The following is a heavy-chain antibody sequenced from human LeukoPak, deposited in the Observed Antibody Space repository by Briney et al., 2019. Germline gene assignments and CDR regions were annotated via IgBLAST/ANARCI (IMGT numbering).Heavy chain of an antibody. D-gene: IGHD1-26*01. CDR3: AILGLYSGSYGANFDY. Sequence: AAVKVSCKASGYTFTSYGISWVRQAPGQGREWMGCISAYNGNTNYAQKLQGRVTMTTDTSTSTAYMELRSLRSDDTAVYCCAILGLYSGSYGANFDYWGQGTLVTVSS. CDR2: ISAYNGNT. V-gene: IGHV1-18*01. CDR1: GYTFTSYG. J-gene: IGHJ4*02.